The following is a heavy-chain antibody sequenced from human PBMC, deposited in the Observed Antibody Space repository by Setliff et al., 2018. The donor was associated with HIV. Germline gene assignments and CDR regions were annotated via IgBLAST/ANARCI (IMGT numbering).Heavy chain of an antibody. Sequence: ASVKVSCKASGYTFSDYYLHWVRQATGHGLEWMGWMNPNSGNTGYAQKFQGRVTMTRNTSISTAYMELSSLRSEDTAVYFCARTRSGGSSVYYYYYMDVWGQGTAVTVS. CDR3: ARTRSGGSSVYYYYYMDV. D-gene: IGHD2-15*01. CDR1: GYTFSDYY. J-gene: IGHJ6*03. CDR2: MNPNSGNT. V-gene: IGHV1-8*02.